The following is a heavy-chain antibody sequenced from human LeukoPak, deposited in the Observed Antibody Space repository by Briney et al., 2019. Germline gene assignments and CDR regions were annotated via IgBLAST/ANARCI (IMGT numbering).Heavy chain of an antibody. CDR3: ARVVDCSSTSCYFSGMDV. Sequence: PGGSLRLSCAASGFTFSNYWMSWVRQAPGKGLEWVSVIYSGGSTYYADSVKGRFTISRHNSKNTLYLQMNSLRAEDTAVYYCARVVDCSSTSCYFSGMDVWGQGTTVTVSS. J-gene: IGHJ6*02. V-gene: IGHV3-53*04. CDR1: GFTFSNYW. CDR2: IYSGGST. D-gene: IGHD2-2*01.